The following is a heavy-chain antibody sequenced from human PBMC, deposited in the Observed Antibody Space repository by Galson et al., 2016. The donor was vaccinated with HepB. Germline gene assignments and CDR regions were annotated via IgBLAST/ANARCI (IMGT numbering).Heavy chain of an antibody. V-gene: IGHV3-23*01. CDR1: GFTFSSYW. J-gene: IGHJ6*04. CDR2: IRGSGANT. D-gene: IGHD2-21*01. CDR3: TRGFRGMDV. Sequence: SLRLSCAASGFTFSSYWMSWVRQAPGKGLEWVSSIRGSGANTYCADSMKGRFTISRDNSKNTLYLQMDSLKTEDTAIYYCTRGFRGMDVGGEGTMVTVSS.